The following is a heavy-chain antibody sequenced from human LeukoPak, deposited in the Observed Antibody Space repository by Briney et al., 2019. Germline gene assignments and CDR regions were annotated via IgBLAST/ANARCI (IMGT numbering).Heavy chain of an antibody. Sequence: GGSLRLSCAASAFAFSIDAMNWVRQPPGKGLEWVSAVSTSGGRTYYAGSVKGRVTISRDNSKNTLYLQMNNLRAEDTAVYYCAKASTVLKPIYDWGQGTLFTVYS. J-gene: IGHJ4*02. D-gene: IGHD3-3*01. CDR1: AFAFSIDA. CDR2: VSTSGGRT. CDR3: AKASTVLKPIYD. V-gene: IGHV3-23*01.